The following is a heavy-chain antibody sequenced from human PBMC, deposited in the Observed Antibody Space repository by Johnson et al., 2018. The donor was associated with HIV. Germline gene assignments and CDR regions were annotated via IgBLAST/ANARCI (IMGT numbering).Heavy chain of an antibody. Sequence: QVQLVESGGGVVQPGRSLRLSCAASGFTFSSYAMHWVRQAPGKGLEWVAVIWYDGSNKYYADSVKGRFTISRDNSKNTLYLQMDSLRPEDTALYYCARKVYYYDSSGYSSDAFEIWGQGTMVTVSS. D-gene: IGHD3-22*01. J-gene: IGHJ3*02. V-gene: IGHV3-30*04. CDR2: IWYDGSNK. CDR1: GFTFSSYA. CDR3: ARKVYYYDSSGYSSDAFEI.